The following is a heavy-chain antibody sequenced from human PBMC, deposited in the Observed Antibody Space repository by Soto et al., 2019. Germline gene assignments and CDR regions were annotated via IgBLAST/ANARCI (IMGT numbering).Heavy chain of an antibody. CDR2: AHHSGRT. CDR1: GDSMSSSNW. V-gene: IGHV4-4*02. CDR3: ARSEATALDY. J-gene: IGHJ4*02. Sequence: PSETLSLTCTVSGDSMSSSNWWNWVRQPPGKGLEWIGEAHHSGRTNYNPYLKSRVTISVDRSQNRFSLKLSSVTAADTAVYYCARSEATALDYWGQGTLVTVSS.